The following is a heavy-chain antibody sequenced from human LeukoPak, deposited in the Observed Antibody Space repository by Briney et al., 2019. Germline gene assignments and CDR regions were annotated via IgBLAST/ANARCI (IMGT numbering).Heavy chain of an antibody. CDR2: IKSKTDGETT. J-gene: IGHJ3*02. V-gene: IGHV3-15*01. Sequence: GGSLRLSCVASGLTFSNAWMSWVRQAPGKGLEWVGRIKSKTDGETTDYTAPVKGRFTISRDDSKNTLYLQMNRLNIGDTAVYYCITDPGAWAPIWGQGTMVTVSS. CDR1: GLTFSNAW. D-gene: IGHD1-26*01. CDR3: ITDPGAWAPI.